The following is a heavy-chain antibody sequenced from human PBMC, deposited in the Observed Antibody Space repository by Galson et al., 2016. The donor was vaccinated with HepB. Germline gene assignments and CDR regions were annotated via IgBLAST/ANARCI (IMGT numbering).Heavy chain of an antibody. D-gene: IGHD3-10*01. CDR2: ISAYNGNT. CDR3: ARAGAVYGSGFFSDGMDV. V-gene: IGHV1-18*04. CDR1: GYIYTNHG. Sequence: QSGAEVKKPGASVKVSCKSSGYIYTNHGVSWVRQAPGQGLEWMGWISAYNGNTIYAQKLQGRVTMTTDTSTNTAYMELRRLRSDDTAVYYCARAGAVYGSGFFSDGMDVCGQGTTVTVSS. J-gene: IGHJ6*02.